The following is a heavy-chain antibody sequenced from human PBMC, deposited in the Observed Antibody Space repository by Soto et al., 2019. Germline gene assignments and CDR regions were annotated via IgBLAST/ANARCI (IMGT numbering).Heavy chain of an antibody. D-gene: IGHD2-15*01. V-gene: IGHV1-69*12. J-gene: IGHJ6*02. CDR1: GGTFGNSA. Sequence: QVKLVQSGAEVKKPGSSVTVSCKASGGTFGNSAISWVRQAPGQGLEWMGGIIPIFSTPDYAQKFQRRVTITADESTTTAYMELTSLKSEDTAVYYCARDKDRQQLGGNYYYGIDVWGQGTTVTVSS. CDR2: IIPIFSTP. CDR3: ARDKDRQQLGGNYYYGIDV.